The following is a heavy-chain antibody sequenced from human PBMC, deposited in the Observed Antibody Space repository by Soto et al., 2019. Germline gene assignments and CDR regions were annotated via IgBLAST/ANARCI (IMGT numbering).Heavy chain of an antibody. J-gene: IGHJ6*02. Sequence: PGWSLRLSCASSVFTFISYSMNWVRQAPGKGLEWVSSISSSSSYIYYADSVKGRFTISRDNAKNSLYLQMNSLRAEDTAVYYCAGTTMMSDAYYYYGMDVWGQGTTVTVSS. CDR2: ISSSSSYI. V-gene: IGHV3-21*01. CDR1: VFTFISYS. CDR3: AGTTMMSDAYYYYGMDV. D-gene: IGHD3-22*01.